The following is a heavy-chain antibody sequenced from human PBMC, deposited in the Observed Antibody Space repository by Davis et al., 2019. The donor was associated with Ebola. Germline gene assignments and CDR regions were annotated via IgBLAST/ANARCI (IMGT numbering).Heavy chain of an antibody. D-gene: IGHD3-3*01. CDR3: AKESITIFGVVTPYFDY. CDR1: GFTFSSYG. J-gene: IGHJ4*02. V-gene: IGHV3-30*18. Sequence: GESLKISCAASGFTFSSYGMHWVRQAPGKGLEWVAVISYDGSNKYYADSVKGRFTISRDNSKNTLYLQMNSLRAEDTAVYYCAKESITIFGVVTPYFDYWGQGTLVTVSS. CDR2: ISYDGSNK.